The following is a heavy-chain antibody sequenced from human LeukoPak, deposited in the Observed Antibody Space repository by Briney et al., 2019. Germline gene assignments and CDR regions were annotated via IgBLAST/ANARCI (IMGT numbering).Heavy chain of an antibody. Sequence: GGSLRLSCATSGFTFSSSWMSWVRQAPGKGLECVANIKEDGREKYYVDSVKGRFTISRDNAKNSLYLQMNSLRAEDTAIYYCARDASNWGYDYWGQGTLVTVSS. V-gene: IGHV3-7*03. J-gene: IGHJ4*02. CDR2: IKEDGREK. CDR3: ARDASNWGYDY. CDR1: GFTFSSSW. D-gene: IGHD7-27*01.